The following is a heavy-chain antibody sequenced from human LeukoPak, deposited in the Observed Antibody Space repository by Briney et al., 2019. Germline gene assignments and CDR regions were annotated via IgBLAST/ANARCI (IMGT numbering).Heavy chain of an antibody. CDR2: IYYSGST. Sequence: SETLSPTYTVSGGSISSGDYYWSWIRQPPGKGLEWIGYIYYSGSTYYNPSLKSRVTISVDTSKNQFSLKLSSVTAADTAVYYCARDLNYYGSGSSVDYWGQGTLVTVSS. CDR3: ARDLNYYGSGSSVDY. CDR1: GGSISSGDYY. J-gene: IGHJ4*02. D-gene: IGHD3-10*01. V-gene: IGHV4-30-4*01.